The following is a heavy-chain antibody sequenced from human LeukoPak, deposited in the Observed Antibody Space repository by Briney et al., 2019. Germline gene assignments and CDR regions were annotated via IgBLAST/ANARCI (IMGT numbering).Heavy chain of an antibody. V-gene: IGHV4-31*03. CDR2: IHYSGST. CDR1: VGSISRGGYY. CDR3: ASAFDIAAAGFDY. J-gene: IGHJ4*02. Sequence: SQTLSLTCTVSVGSISRGGYYWSWIRQHPGRGLEWDGYIHYSGSTYYNPSLKSRVAITVDTSKNQFSLELSSVTAADTAVYYCASAFDIAAAGFDYWGQGTLVTVSS. D-gene: IGHD6-13*01.